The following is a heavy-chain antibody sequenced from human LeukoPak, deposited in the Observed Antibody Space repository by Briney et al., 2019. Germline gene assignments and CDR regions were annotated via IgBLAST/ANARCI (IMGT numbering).Heavy chain of an antibody. D-gene: IGHD5-18*01. CDR3: ARKRLWTSYFDY. V-gene: IGHV4-34*01. J-gene: IGHJ4*02. CDR2: INHSGST. Sequence: SETLSLTCAVCGGSFSGYYWSWIRQPPGKGLEWIGEINHSGSTNYNPSLKSRVTISVDTSKNQFSLKLSSVTAADTAVYYCARKRLWTSYFDYGGQETLVTVSS. CDR1: GGSFSGYY.